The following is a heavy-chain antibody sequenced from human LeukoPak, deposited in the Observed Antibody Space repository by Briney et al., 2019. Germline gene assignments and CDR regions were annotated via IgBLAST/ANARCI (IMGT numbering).Heavy chain of an antibody. J-gene: IGHJ4*02. CDR3: ATLLDYYGSGSYYLYY. V-gene: IGHV3-23*01. D-gene: IGHD3-10*01. Sequence: GGSLRLSCAASGFTFSSYAMSWVRQAPGKGLEWVSAISGSGGSTYYADSVKGRFTIYRDNSKNTLYLQMNSLRAEDTAVYYCATLLDYYGSGSYYLYYWGQGTLVTVSS. CDR2: ISGSGGST. CDR1: GFTFSSYA.